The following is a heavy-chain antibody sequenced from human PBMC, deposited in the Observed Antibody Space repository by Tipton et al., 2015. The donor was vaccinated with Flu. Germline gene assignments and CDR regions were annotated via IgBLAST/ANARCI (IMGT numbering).Heavy chain of an antibody. Sequence: VQLVQSGAEVKEPGESLKISCRASGYSISTDWIAWVRQMPGKGLEWMGMIYPGDSDTRYGPSSQGQVTMSVDNSISTVYLQWSSLETSDTAVYYCVRPATAYNSDDYWGQGILVTVSS. D-gene: IGHD6-25*01. CDR1: GYSISTDW. V-gene: IGHV5-51*03. CDR2: IYPGDSDT. J-gene: IGHJ4*02. CDR3: VRPATAYNSDDY.